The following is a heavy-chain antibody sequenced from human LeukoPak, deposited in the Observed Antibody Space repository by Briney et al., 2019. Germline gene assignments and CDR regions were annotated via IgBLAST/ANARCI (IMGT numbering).Heavy chain of an antibody. Sequence: ASVKVSCKASGGNFGNYVIHWVRQAPGQGLEWMGRITPFFGVANYAQTFQDRVTFTADKTTNTAYMQVSSLKSEDTAVYFCARDTNEEYSSSSDGLAVWGQGTTVTVSS. CDR2: ITPFFGVA. D-gene: IGHD6-6*01. CDR1: GGNFGNYV. CDR3: ARDTNEEYSSSSDGLAV. J-gene: IGHJ6*02. V-gene: IGHV1-69*04.